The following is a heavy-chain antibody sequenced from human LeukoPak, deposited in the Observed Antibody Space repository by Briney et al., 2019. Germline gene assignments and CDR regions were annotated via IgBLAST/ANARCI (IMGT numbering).Heavy chain of an antibody. CDR2: INPNSGGT. V-gene: IGHV1-2*04. Sequence: ASVKVSCKASGYTFTGYYMHWVRQAPGQGLEWMGWINPNSGGTNYAQKFQGWVTMTRDTSISTAYMELSRLRSADTAVYYCARSVAGTVGDYWGQGTLVTVSS. CDR1: GYTFTGYY. CDR3: ARSVAGTVGDY. J-gene: IGHJ4*02. D-gene: IGHD6-19*01.